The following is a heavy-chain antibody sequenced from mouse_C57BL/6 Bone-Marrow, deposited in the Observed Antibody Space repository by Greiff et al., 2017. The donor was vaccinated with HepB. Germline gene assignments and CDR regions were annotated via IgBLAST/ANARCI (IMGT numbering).Heavy chain of an antibody. D-gene: IGHD1-1*01. CDR3: ARGVTTVVARYAMDY. CDR1: GYTFTSYG. CDR2: IYPRSGNT. Sequence: QVQLQQSGAELARPGASVKLSCKASGYTFTSYGISWVKQRTGQGLEWIGEIYPRSGNTYYNEKFKGKATLTADKSSGTAYMELRSLTSEDSAVYFCARGVTTVVARYAMDYWGQGTSVTVSS. V-gene: IGHV1-81*01. J-gene: IGHJ4*01.